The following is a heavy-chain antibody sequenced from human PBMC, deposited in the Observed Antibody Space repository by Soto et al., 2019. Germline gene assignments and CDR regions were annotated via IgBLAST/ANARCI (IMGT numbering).Heavy chain of an antibody. D-gene: IGHD6-25*01. CDR2: TFYRSKWYN. V-gene: IGHV6-1*01. Sequence: SQTLSLTCAISGDSVSSNTAAWNWIRQSPSRGLEWLGRTFYRSKWYNEYAVSVRSRITINPDTSSNQFSLQLTSVTPDDTAVYYCARGGAADRPGQEMDVWGKGTTVTVSS. J-gene: IGHJ6*04. CDR1: GDSVSSNTAA. CDR3: ARGGAADRPGQEMDV.